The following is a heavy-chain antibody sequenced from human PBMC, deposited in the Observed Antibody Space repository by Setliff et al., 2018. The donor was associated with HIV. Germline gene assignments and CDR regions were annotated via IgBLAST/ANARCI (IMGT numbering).Heavy chain of an antibody. J-gene: IGHJ4*02. CDR2: INSDGSYA. CDR3: AKGSGFYDY. V-gene: IGHV3-74*01. D-gene: IGHD3-22*01. Sequence: GGSLRLSCAASGFTFSSYWMHWVRQAPGKGLVWVSRINSDGSYASYADSVKGRFTITRDISKNTLDLQMNSLRVDDTAVYYCAKGSGFYDYWGQGTLVTVSS. CDR1: GFTFSSYW.